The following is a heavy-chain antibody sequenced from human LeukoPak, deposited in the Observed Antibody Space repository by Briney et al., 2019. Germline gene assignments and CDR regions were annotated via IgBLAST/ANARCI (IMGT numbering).Heavy chain of an antibody. Sequence: GGSLRLSCAASGFTFRNYWMTWVRQAPGKGLEWVANIKQGASEINYLDSVKGRFTISRDDAKNSLSLQMNSLRAEDTAVYYCTRDISLPHYDAFDIWGQGTMVTVSS. CDR1: GFTFRNYW. V-gene: IGHV3-7*05. CDR3: TRDISLPHYDAFDI. D-gene: IGHD3-3*02. CDR2: IKQGASEI. J-gene: IGHJ3*02.